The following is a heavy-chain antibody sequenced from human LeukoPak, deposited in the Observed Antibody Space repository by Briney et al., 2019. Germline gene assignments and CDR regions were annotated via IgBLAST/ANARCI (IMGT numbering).Heavy chain of an antibody. CDR3: ASFFCINGVCYYLDY. V-gene: IGHV7-4-1*02. J-gene: IGHJ4*02. D-gene: IGHD2-8*01. CDR2: INTNTGNP. CDR1: GYTFTSYA. Sequence: ASVKVSCRASGYTFTSYAMGWVRQAPGHGLEWMGWINTNTGNPTYAQGFTGRFVFSLDTSVSTAYLQISSLEAEDTAVYYCASFFCINGVCYYLDYWGQGTLVTVSS.